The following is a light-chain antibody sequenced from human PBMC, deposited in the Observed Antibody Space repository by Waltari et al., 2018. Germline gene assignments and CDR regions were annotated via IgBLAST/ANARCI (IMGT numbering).Light chain of an antibody. Sequence: DIVMTQSPLSLPVTPGEPASISCRPSQSLLHTNGYNYLDWYLQKPGQSPQLLIYLGSNRASGVPDRFSGSGSGTDFTLKISRVEAEDVGVYYCMQALQTPLTFGGGTKVEI. J-gene: IGKJ4*01. CDR2: LGS. V-gene: IGKV2-28*01. CDR1: QSLLHTNGYNY. CDR3: MQALQTPLT.